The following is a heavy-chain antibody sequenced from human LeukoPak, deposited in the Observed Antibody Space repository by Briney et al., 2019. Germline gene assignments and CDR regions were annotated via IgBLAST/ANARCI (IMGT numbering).Heavy chain of an antibody. Sequence: GASVKVSCKASGYTFTSYGISWVRQAPGQGLEWMGWISAYNGNTNYAQKLQGRVTMTTDTSTSTAYMELRRLRSDDTAVYYCARDRVAAAGLRYYYYGMDVWGQGTTVTVSS. CDR2: ISAYNGNT. J-gene: IGHJ6*02. CDR1: GYTFTSYG. D-gene: IGHD6-13*01. V-gene: IGHV1-18*01. CDR3: ARDRVAAAGLRYYYYGMDV.